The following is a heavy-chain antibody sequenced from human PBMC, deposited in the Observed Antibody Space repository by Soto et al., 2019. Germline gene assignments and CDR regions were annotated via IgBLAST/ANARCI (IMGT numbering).Heavy chain of an antibody. V-gene: IGHV4-30-2*01. CDR3: ARAGGLGAVAADY. CDR2: IYHSGST. J-gene: IGHJ4*02. D-gene: IGHD6-19*01. CDR1: GGSISSGGYS. Sequence: QLQLQESGSGLVKPSQTLSLTCAVSGGSISSGGYSWSWIRQPPGKGLEWIGYIYHSGSTYYNPSPKSRVTISVDRSKNQFSLKLSSVTAADTAVYSCARAGGLGAVAADYWGQGTLVTVSS.